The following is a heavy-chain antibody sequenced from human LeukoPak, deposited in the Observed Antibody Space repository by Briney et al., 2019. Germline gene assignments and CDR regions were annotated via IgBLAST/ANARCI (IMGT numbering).Heavy chain of an antibody. CDR2: FNSDGSNT. V-gene: IGHV3-74*03. J-gene: IGHJ5*02. D-gene: IGHD6-19*01. Sequence: PGGSLRLSCTASGFTMSHYWMHWVRQAPGKGLEWVSRFNSDGSNTMYATSVKGRFTISRDTANNTLNLQMNGLRAEDTAVYYCARDTGYNSGWRMSGLDHWGQGVLVTVSS. CDR1: GFTMSHYW. CDR3: ARDTGYNSGWRMSGLDH.